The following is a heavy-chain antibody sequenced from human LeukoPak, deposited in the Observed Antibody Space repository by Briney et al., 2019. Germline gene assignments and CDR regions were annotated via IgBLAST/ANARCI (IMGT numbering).Heavy chain of an antibody. CDR1: GLTFPSYA. CDR3: VTAYCSSTNCYGPEY. CDR2: ISTTGSRT. Sequence: TGGSLRLSCSASGLTFPSYALHWVRQAPGEGLGYVSAISTTGSRTYYADSVKGRFTISRDNSKSTIYLQMISLRPEDTAVYYCVTAYCSSTNCYGPEYWGRGTLVTVSS. J-gene: IGHJ4*02. D-gene: IGHD2-2*01. V-gene: IGHV3-64D*06.